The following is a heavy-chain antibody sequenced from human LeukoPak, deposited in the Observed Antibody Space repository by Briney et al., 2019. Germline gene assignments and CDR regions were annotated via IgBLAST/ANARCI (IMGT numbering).Heavy chain of an antibody. CDR3: ATDLAIQTVSWFDP. CDR2: ISYDGSNK. Sequence: GGSLRLSCAASGFTFSSYGMHWVRQAPGKGLEWVAVISYDGSNKYYADSVKGRFTISRDNSKNTLYLQMNSLRAEDTAVYYCATDLAIQTVSWFDPWGQGTLVTVSS. CDR1: GFTFSSYG. V-gene: IGHV3-30*03. J-gene: IGHJ5*02. D-gene: IGHD4-17*01.